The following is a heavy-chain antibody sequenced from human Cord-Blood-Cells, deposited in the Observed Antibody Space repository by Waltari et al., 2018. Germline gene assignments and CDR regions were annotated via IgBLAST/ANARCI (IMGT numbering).Heavy chain of an antibody. CDR2: INHSGST. V-gene: IGHV4-34*01. D-gene: IGHD5-18*01. J-gene: IGHJ5*02. Sequence: QVQLQQWGAGLLKPSETLSLSCAVYGGSFRGYYWSWIRQPPGKGLEWIGEINHSGSTNDNPTRKGRVTISGDTSKNRVSLKVRAVTAADTAVYDCERGETRGDPAMVEVGNWFDPWGQGTLVTVYS. CDR3: ERGETRGDPAMVEVGNWFDP. CDR1: GGSFRGYY.